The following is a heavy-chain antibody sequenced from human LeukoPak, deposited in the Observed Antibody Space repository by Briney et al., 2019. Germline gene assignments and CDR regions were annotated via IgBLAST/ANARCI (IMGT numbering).Heavy chain of an antibody. CDR2: IYLRDFHI. D-gene: IGHD3-10*01. J-gene: IGHJ4*02. CDR1: EYIFSTHW. Sequence: GESLKISCKASEYIFSTHWIGWVRQMPGKGLEWMGIIYLRDFHIKYSPSFQGQVTISADRSINSAHLQWSSLKASDTAMYYCARQKDYGSGSYYHYWGQGTLVTVSS. CDR3: ARQKDYGSGSYYHY. V-gene: IGHV5-51*01.